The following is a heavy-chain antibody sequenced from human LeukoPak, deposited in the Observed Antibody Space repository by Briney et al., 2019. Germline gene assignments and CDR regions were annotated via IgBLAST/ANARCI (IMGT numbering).Heavy chain of an antibody. Sequence: GGSLRLSCAASGFTFSSYAMSWVRQAPGKGLEWVSAISGSGGSTCYADSVKGRFTISRDNSKNTLYLQVNSLRAEDTAVYYCAKGFDYGDYAATNFDYWGQGTLVAVSS. CDR2: ISGSGGST. V-gene: IGHV3-23*01. J-gene: IGHJ4*02. D-gene: IGHD4-17*01. CDR1: GFTFSSYA. CDR3: AKGFDYGDYAATNFDY.